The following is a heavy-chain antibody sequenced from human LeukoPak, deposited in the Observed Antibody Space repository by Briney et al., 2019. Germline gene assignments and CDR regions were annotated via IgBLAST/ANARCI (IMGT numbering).Heavy chain of an antibody. D-gene: IGHD3-10*01. CDR1: GFTFSNYA. J-gene: IGHJ3*02. CDR2: INDNGSTR. Sequence: GGSLRLSCGASGFTFSNYAMSWVRQAPGKGLEWASGINDNGSTRFYAASVKGRFTSSRDNAKNSLYLQMNGLRAEDTAVYFCARGGFDIWGQGTMVTVSS. CDR3: ARGGFDI. V-gene: IGHV3-23*01.